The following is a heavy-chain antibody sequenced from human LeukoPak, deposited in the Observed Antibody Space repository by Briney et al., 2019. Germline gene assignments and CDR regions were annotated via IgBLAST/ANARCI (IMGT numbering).Heavy chain of an antibody. V-gene: IGHV3-23*01. CDR1: GFSFSTYA. Sequence: GGSLRLSCAASGFSFSTYAVSWVRQAPGKGLEWVSSFSGSGDSTYYADSVKGRFTISRDNSKNTLYLQMNSLRAEDTAVYYCANRPYSSGWYYDYWGQGTLVTVSS. D-gene: IGHD6-19*01. CDR2: FSGSGDST. J-gene: IGHJ4*02. CDR3: ANRPYSSGWYYDY.